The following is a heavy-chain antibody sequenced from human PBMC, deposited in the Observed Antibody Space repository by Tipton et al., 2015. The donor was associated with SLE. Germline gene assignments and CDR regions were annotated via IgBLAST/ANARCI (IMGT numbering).Heavy chain of an antibody. CDR2: IYPSGST. V-gene: IGHV4-4*08. Sequence: TLSLTCTVSDDSMNNYYWLWVRQPPGKRLGWIGYIYPSGSTNYTPSLKSRVSIAIDTSKKQFSLKLSSVTAADTAVYYCARLRVGVAAYYFDYWGQGALVTVSS. J-gene: IGHJ4*02. CDR1: DDSMNNYY. CDR3: ARLRVGVAAYYFDY. D-gene: IGHD6-19*01.